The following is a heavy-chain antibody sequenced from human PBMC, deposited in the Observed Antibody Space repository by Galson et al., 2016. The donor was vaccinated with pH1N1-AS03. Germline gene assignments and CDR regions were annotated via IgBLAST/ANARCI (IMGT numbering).Heavy chain of an antibody. V-gene: IGHV1-69*10. CDR1: GDTFSNYA. Sequence: SCKASGDTFSNYAISWVRQAPGQGLEWMGGVIPTLGITKHAQNFQDRITITADKSTRTVYLELSSLRSEDTAAYYCARSPRTIAVAGTFPSRFDPWGQGMLVTVAS. CDR3: ARSPRTIAVAGTFPSRFDP. CDR2: VIPTLGIT. D-gene: IGHD6-19*01. J-gene: IGHJ5*02.